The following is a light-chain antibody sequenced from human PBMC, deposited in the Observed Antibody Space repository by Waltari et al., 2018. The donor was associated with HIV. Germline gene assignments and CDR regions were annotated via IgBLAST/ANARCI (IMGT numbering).Light chain of an antibody. CDR1: SSNIVTNY. CDR2: HTN. J-gene: IGLJ2*01. V-gene: IGLV1-47*01. CDR3: AAWDDSLSAWL. Sequence: QSVLTQPPSASGTPGLRVTISCSGSSSNIVTNYVSWYKQFPGTAPELVVYHTNQRPLGVPDRFSGSKSGTSASLAISGLRSEDEADYYCAAWDDSLSAWLFGGGTRLNVL.